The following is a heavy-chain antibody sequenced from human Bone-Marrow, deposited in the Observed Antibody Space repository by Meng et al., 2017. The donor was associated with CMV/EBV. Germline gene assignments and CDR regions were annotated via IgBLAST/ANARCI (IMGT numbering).Heavy chain of an antibody. J-gene: IGHJ4*02. D-gene: IGHD6-19*01. CDR2: IHYSGST. V-gene: IGHV4-61*01. Sequence: SETLSLTCTVSGGSISSSSYYWGWIRQPPGKGLEWIGYIHYSGSTSYTPSLKSRVTISVDTSKKQFSLKLSSVTTADTAVYSCARDVGGSSGWDLGHWGQGTLVTVSS. CDR3: ARDVGGSSGWDLGH. CDR1: GGSISSSSYY.